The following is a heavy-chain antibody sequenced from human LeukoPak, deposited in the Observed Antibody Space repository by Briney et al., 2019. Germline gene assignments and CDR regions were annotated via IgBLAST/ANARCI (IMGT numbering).Heavy chain of an antibody. J-gene: IGHJ4*02. V-gene: IGHV1-69*05. CDR3: ARAWDYGGNPGTTFDY. D-gene: IGHD4-23*01. CDR1: GGTFSSYA. Sequence: GASVKVSCKASGGTFSSYAISWVRQAPGQGLEWMGGIIPIFGTANYAQKFQGRVTITTDESTSTAYMELSSLRSEDTAVYYCARAWDYGGNPGTTFDYWGQGTLVTVSS. CDR2: IIPIFGTA.